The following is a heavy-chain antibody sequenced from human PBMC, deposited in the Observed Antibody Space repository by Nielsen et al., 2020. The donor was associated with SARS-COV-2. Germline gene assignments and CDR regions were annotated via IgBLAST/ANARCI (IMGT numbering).Heavy chain of an antibody. CDR1: GFTFSSYA. V-gene: IGHV3-30*04. CDR3: ARGVTIAAAGTYYYYGMDV. CDR2: ISYDGSNK. J-gene: IGHJ6*02. Sequence: GGSLRLSCAASGFTFSSYAMHWVRQAPGKGLEWVAVISYDGSNKYYADSVKGRFTISRDNSKNTLYLQMNSLRAEDTAVYYCARGVTIAAAGTYYYYGMDVWGQGTTVTVSS. D-gene: IGHD6-13*01.